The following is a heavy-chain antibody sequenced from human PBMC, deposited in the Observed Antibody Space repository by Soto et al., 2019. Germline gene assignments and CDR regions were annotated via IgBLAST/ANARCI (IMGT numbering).Heavy chain of an antibody. V-gene: IGHV1-69*01. Sequence: QVQLVQSGAEVKKPGSSVKVSCKASGGTFSSYAISWVRQAPGQGLEWMGGIIPIFGTANYAQKFQGRVTITADESTSTAYMGLSSLRSEDTAVYYCARELRGDGYEPGLFDYWGQGTLVTVSS. D-gene: IGHD5-12*01. CDR3: ARELRGDGYEPGLFDY. J-gene: IGHJ4*02. CDR2: IIPIFGTA. CDR1: GGTFSSYA.